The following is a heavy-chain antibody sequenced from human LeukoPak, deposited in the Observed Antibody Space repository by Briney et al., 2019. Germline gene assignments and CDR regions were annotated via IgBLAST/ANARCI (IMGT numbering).Heavy chain of an antibody. CDR2: VDPEDGGT. J-gene: IGHJ4*02. Sequence: ASVKVSCKVSGYTFTDYYMHWVQQAPGKGLEWMGLVDPEDGGTIYAEKFQGRVTITADTSTDTAYMELSSLRSEDTAVYYCATSLTTVVCDYWGQGTLVTVSS. CDR3: ATSLTTVVCDY. V-gene: IGHV1-69-2*01. D-gene: IGHD4-17*01. CDR1: GYTFTDYY.